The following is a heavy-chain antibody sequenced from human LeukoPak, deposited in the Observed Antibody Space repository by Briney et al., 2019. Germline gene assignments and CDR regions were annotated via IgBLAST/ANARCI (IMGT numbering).Heavy chain of an antibody. CDR1: GYTFTSYG. Sequence: ASVKVSCKASGYTFTSYGISWVRQAPGQGLEWMGWISAYNGNTNYAQKLQGRVTMTTDTSTSTAYMELRSLRSDDTAVYYCARLEQYGYLHYYYYYYMDVWGKGTTVTVPS. CDR3: ARLEQYGYLHYYYYYYMDV. J-gene: IGHJ6*03. D-gene: IGHD5-18*01. CDR2: ISAYNGNT. V-gene: IGHV1-18*01.